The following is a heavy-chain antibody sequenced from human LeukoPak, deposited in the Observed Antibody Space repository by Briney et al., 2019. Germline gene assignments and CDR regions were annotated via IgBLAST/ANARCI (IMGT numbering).Heavy chain of an antibody. CDR1: GGTFSSYA. V-gene: IGHV1-69*13. CDR2: IIPIFGTA. CDR3: ARDEAILGATNFGLDY. D-gene: IGHD1-26*01. J-gene: IGHJ4*02. Sequence: GASVKVSCKASGGTFSSYAISWVRQAPGQGLEWMGGIIPIFGTANYAQKFQGRVTITADESTSTAYMELSSLRSEDTAVYYCARDEAILGATNFGLDYWGQGTLVTVSS.